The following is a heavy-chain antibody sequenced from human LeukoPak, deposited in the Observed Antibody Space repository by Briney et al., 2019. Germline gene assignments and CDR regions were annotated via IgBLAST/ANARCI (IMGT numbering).Heavy chain of an antibody. V-gene: IGHV3-21*01. CDR3: ARDSRYDDILTPEFDY. D-gene: IGHD3-9*01. Sequence: PGGSLRLSCAASGFTFSSYSMSWVRQAPGKGLEWVSSISSSTSYIYYADSVKGRFTISRDNAKNSLFLQMNSLRAEDTAVYYCARDSRYDDILTPEFDYWGQGSLVTVSS. J-gene: IGHJ4*02. CDR2: ISSSTSYI. CDR1: GFTFSSYS.